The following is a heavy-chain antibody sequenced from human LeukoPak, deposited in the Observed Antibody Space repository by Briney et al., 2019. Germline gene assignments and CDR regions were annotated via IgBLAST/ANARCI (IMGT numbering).Heavy chain of an antibody. V-gene: IGHV3-23*01. CDR1: GFTFSSYA. Sequence: HPGGSLRLSCAASGFTFSSYAMSWVRQAPGKGLEWVSAISGSGGSTYYADSVKGRFTISRDNSKNTLYLQMNSLRAEDTAVYYCAKVAEQWLPEPGYFDLWGRGTLVTVSS. CDR3: AKVAEQWLPEPGYFDL. D-gene: IGHD6-19*01. CDR2: ISGSGGST. J-gene: IGHJ2*01.